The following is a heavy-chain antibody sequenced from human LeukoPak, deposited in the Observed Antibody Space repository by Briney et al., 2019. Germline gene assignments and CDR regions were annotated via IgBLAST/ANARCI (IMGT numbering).Heavy chain of an antibody. Sequence: GGSLRLSCVASDFTFDFYWMTWVRRAPGKGLEWLANILPDGSQKYYVDSVKGRFTISRDNPKNTLYLQMNSLRVEDTAVYYCAMQWLLLGAFDIWGQGTMVTVSS. CDR3: AMQWLLLGAFDI. D-gene: IGHD3-22*01. CDR1: DFTFDFYW. J-gene: IGHJ3*02. CDR2: ILPDGSQK. V-gene: IGHV3-7*03.